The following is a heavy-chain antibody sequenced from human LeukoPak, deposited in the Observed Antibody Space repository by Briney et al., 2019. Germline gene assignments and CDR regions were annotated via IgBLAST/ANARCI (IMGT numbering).Heavy chain of an antibody. J-gene: IGHJ4*02. D-gene: IGHD1-7*01. V-gene: IGHV3-23*01. CDR3: AKDVYNWNFYFDY. Sequence: GGSLRLSCAASGFTFSDYYMSWVRQAPGKGLEWVSAISASGYSTYYADSVKGRFTISRDNSKKTLYLQMNSLRAEDTAIFYCAKDVYNWNFYFDYWGQGTLVTVSS. CDR2: ISASGYST. CDR1: GFTFSDYY.